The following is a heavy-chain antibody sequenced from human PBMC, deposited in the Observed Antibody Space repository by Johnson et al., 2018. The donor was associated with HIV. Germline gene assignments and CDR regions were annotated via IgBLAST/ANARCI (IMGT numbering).Heavy chain of an antibody. CDR3: ARDGGIHSSRVVRAFDI. J-gene: IGHJ3*02. V-gene: IGHV3-11*04. CDR2: ISYDGSTT. Sequence: QVQLVESVGGLVKPGGSLRLSCAASGFTFSNAWMSWVRQAPGKGLEWVAVISYDGSTTYYADSVKGRFTISRDNAKNSLYLQMNSLRAEDTAVYYCARDGGIHSSRVVRAFDIWGQGTMVTVSS. D-gene: IGHD6-13*01. CDR1: GFTFSNAW.